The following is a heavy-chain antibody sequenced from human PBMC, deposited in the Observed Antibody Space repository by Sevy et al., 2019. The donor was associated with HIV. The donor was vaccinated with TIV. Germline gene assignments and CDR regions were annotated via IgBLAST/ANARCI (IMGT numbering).Heavy chain of an antibody. Sequence: GGSLRLSCAASGFAFSGYTMNWIRQAPGKGLEWVSFVFTSGSFTTYADSVKGRFTISRDDAKNSLYLQMNGLRTDDTAVYYCVRDWSHAFDQWGQRILVTVSS. J-gene: IGHJ4*02. CDR2: VFTSGSFT. CDR1: GFAFSGYT. V-gene: IGHV3-48*01. CDR3: VRDWSHAFDQ. D-gene: IGHD3-3*01.